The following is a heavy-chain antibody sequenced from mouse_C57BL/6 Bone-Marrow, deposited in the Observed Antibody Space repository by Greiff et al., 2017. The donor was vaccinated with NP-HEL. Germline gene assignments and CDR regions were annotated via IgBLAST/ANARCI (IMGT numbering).Heavy chain of an antibody. CDR2: ISSGSSTI. CDR3: ASGPTGFAC. D-gene: IGHD3-2*01. V-gene: IGHV5-17*01. Sequence: EVKLEESGGGLVKPGGSLKLSCAASGFTFSDYGMHWVRQAPEKGLEWVAYISSGSSTIYYADTVKGRFTISRDNAKNTLLLQLTSLRSEDTAMYYCASGPTGFACWGQGTTLTVSS. CDR1: GFTFSDYG. J-gene: IGHJ2*01.